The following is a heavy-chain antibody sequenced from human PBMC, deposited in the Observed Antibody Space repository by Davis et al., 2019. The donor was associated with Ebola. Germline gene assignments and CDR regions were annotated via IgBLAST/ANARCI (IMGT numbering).Heavy chain of an antibody. CDR3: ARGNYDILTGYFYYYYYGMDV. V-gene: IGHV4-34*01. CDR1: GGSFSGYY. J-gene: IGHJ6*04. Sequence: MPGGSLRLSCAVYGGSFSGYYWSWIRQPPGKGLEWIGEINHSGSTNYNPSLKSRVTISVDTSKNQFSLKLSSVTAADTAVYYCARGNYDILTGYFYYYYYGMDVWGKGTTVTVSS. D-gene: IGHD3-9*01. CDR2: INHSGST.